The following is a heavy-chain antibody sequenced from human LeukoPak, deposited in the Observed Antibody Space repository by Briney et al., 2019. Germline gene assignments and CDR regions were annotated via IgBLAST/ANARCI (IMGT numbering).Heavy chain of an antibody. Sequence: GGSLRLSCAASGFTVTTNYMSWVRQAPGKGLEWVSVIYSGGITYYADSVKGRFTISRDSSKNTLYLQMNSLRVEDTAVYYCARRRSSGSNWGQGTLVTVSS. CDR1: GFTVTTNY. CDR3: ARRRSSGSN. CDR2: IYSGGIT. V-gene: IGHV3-66*02. J-gene: IGHJ4*02. D-gene: IGHD6-19*01.